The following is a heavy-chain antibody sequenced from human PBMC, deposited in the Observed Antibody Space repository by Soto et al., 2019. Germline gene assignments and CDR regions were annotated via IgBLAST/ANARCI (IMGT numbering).Heavy chain of an antibody. CDR1: CFSISRYY. CDR3: ARDLWGYCGTDCYPLDV. D-gene: IGHD2-21*02. CDR2: LYNTGST. Sequence: SESLSLTCTVSCFSISRYYRSCNQQTPGKGLEWIGYLYNTGSTIYNPSLESRVTISVDTSKNQFSLILNSVTAADTAVYYCARDLWGYCGTDCYPLDVWGPGTTVS. V-gene: IGHV4-59*01. J-gene: IGHJ6*01.